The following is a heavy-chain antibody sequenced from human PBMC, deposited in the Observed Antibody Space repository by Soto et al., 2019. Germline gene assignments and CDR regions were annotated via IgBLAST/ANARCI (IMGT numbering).Heavy chain of an antibody. CDR2: ISAYNGNT. Sequence: QVQLVQSGAEVKKPGASVKVSCKASGYTFTSYGISWVRQAPGQGLEWMGWISAYNGNTNYAQKLQGRVTMTTDTSTSTAYMELRVLRSADTAVYYCARDPRWDIVVVVPSSCYYGMDVWGQGTTVTVSS. CDR3: ARDPRWDIVVVVPSSCYYGMDV. CDR1: GYTFTSYG. D-gene: IGHD2-15*01. J-gene: IGHJ6*02. V-gene: IGHV1-18*01.